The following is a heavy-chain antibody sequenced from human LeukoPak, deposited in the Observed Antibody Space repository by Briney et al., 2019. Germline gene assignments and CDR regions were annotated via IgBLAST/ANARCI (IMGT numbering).Heavy chain of an antibody. CDR3: ARDGDNSNYQAGGFDY. Sequence: NTGGSLRLSCAASGFTFSSYSMNWVRQAPGKGLEWVSSISSSSSYIYYADSVKGRFTISRDNAKNSLYLQMNSLRAEDTAVYYCARDGDNSNYQAGGFDYWGQGTLVTVSS. J-gene: IGHJ4*02. D-gene: IGHD4-11*01. CDR2: ISSSSSYI. CDR1: GFTFSSYS. V-gene: IGHV3-21*01.